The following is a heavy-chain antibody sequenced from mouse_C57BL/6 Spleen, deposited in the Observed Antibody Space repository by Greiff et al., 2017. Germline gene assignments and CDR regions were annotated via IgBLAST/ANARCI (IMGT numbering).Heavy chain of an antibody. Sequence: EVHLVESGPGLVKPSQSLSLTCSVTGYSITSGYYWNWIRQFPGNKLEWMGYISYDGSNNYNPSLKIRISITRDTSKNQFYLKLNSVTTEDTATYYCAREGDITTVVATDYWGQGTTLTVSS. CDR3: AREGDITTVVATDY. CDR2: ISYDGSN. J-gene: IGHJ2*01. V-gene: IGHV3-6*01. CDR1: GYSITSGYY. D-gene: IGHD1-1*01.